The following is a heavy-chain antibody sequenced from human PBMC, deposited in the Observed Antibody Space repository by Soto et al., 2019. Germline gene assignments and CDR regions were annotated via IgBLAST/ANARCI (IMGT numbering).Heavy chain of an antibody. Sequence: PGGSLRLSCTASGFTFGDYAMSWVRQAPGKGLEWVGSIRSKAYGGTTEYAASVKGRFTISRDDSKSIAYLQMNSLKTEDTAVYYCTSLQMATTYYYYGMDVWGQGTTVTVSS. V-gene: IGHV3-49*04. CDR3: TSLQMATTYYYYGMDV. CDR1: GFTFGDYA. J-gene: IGHJ6*02. D-gene: IGHD5-12*01. CDR2: IRSKAYGGTT.